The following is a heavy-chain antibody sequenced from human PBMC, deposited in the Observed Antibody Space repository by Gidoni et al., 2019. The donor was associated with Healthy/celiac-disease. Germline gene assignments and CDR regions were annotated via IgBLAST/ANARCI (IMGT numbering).Heavy chain of an antibody. CDR2: IYYSGST. V-gene: IGHV4-59*01. J-gene: IGHJ6*03. Sequence: QVQLQESGPGLVKPSETLSLTCTVSGGSISSSYWSWIRQPPGTGLEWIGYIYYSGSTNYNPSLKSRVTISVDTAKNQFSLKLSSVTAADTAVYYCARLTVDTANYYYYYYMDVWGKGTTVTVSS. CDR3: ARLTVDTANYYYYYYMDV. D-gene: IGHD5-18*01. CDR1: GGSISSSY.